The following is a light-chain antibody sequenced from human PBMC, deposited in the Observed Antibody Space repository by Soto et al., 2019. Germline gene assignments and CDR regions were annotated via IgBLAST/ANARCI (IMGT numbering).Light chain of an antibody. V-gene: IGKV1-5*01. CDR3: QQYKNYPYT. J-gene: IGKJ3*01. CDR1: QSISSW. CDR2: DAS. Sequence: DIQMTQSPSTLSASVGDRVSITCRASQSISSWLAWYQQKPGKAPKLLIYDASSLQSGVPSRFSGSESGAEFTLTISGLQPDDFATYYCQQYKNYPYTFGPGT.